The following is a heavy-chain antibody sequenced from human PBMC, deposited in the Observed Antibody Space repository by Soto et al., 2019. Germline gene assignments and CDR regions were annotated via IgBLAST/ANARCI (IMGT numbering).Heavy chain of an antibody. Sequence: QVHLVQSGAEVKKPGASVKVSCKGSGYAFTTYGITWVRQAPGQGLEWMGWISAHNGNTNYAQKLQGRVTVTRDTSTSTSYMELRTLRSDDTAVYYCARGRYGDYWGQGALVTVSS. D-gene: IGHD1-1*01. CDR2: ISAHNGNT. V-gene: IGHV1-18*01. CDR1: GYAFTTYG. CDR3: ARGRYGDY. J-gene: IGHJ4*02.